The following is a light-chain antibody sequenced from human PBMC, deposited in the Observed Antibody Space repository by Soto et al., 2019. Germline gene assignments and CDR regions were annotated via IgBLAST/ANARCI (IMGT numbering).Light chain of an antibody. V-gene: IGLV2-14*01. CDR2: EVS. CDR3: SSYTSSSTYV. CDR1: SSDVGGYNY. Sequence: QSAVTHPASVSRSPGQSITISCTGTSSDVGGYNYVSWYQQHPGKAPKLMIYEVSNRPSGVSNRFSGSKSGNTASLTISGLQAEDEADYYCSSYTSSSTYVFGTGTKVTVL. J-gene: IGLJ1*01.